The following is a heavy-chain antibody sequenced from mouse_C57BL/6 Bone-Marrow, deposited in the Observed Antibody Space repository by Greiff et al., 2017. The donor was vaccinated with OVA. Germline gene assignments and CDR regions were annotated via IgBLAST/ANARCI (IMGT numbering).Heavy chain of an antibody. Sequence: QVQLQQSGPELVKPGASVKLSCKASGYAFSSSWMNWVKQRPGKGLEWIGRIYPGDGDTNYNGKFKGKATLTADKSSSTAYMQLSSLTSEDSAVYFCAVYGNYDYWGQGTTLTVSS. CDR1: GYAFSSSW. CDR2: IYPGDGDT. V-gene: IGHV1-82*01. CDR3: AVYGNYDY. J-gene: IGHJ2*01. D-gene: IGHD2-1*01.